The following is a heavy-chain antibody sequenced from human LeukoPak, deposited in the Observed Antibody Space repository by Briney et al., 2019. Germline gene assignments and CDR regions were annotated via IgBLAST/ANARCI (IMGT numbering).Heavy chain of an antibody. Sequence: ASVKVSCKASGYTFTSYYMHWVRQAPGQGLEWMGIINPSGGSTSYAQKFQGRVTMTRGTSTSTVYMELSSLRSEDTAVYYCARDGVEDSSGYYYEPDFDYWGQGTLVTVSS. CDR2: INPSGGST. V-gene: IGHV1-46*01. J-gene: IGHJ4*02. CDR1: GYTFTSYY. D-gene: IGHD3-22*01. CDR3: ARDGVEDSSGYYYEPDFDY.